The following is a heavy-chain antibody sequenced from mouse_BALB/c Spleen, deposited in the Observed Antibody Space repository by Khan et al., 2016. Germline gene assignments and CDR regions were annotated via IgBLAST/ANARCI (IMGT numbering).Heavy chain of an antibody. Sequence: QIQLVQSGPELKKPGETVKISCKASGYTFTNYGMNWVKQAPGKGLKWMGWINTNTGEPTYAEEFKGRFAFSLDTSASTAYLQINNLKNEDTATYFWARYGTTYYFDDWVQGTTLTVSS. CDR2: INTNTGEP. D-gene: IGHD1-1*01. CDR1: GYTFTNYG. V-gene: IGHV9-3*02. J-gene: IGHJ2*01. CDR3: ARYGTTYYFDD.